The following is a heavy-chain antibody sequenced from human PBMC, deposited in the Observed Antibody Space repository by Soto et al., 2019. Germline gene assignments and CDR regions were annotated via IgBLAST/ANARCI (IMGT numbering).Heavy chain of an antibody. CDR1: YNTFTHYG. Sequence: ASVKVSCKSSYNTFTHYGINRVRQAPGQGLEWMGWISGYNGNTKYAQKFQDRVTMTADTSTRTAFMEVRSLTSDDTGVYFCAATGGNYFGLDVWGQGTTVTVSS. J-gene: IGHJ6*02. V-gene: IGHV1-18*01. CDR2: ISGYNGNT. CDR3: AATGGNYFGLDV. D-gene: IGHD2-8*02.